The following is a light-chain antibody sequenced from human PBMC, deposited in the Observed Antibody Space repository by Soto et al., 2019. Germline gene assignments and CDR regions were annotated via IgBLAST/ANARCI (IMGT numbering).Light chain of an antibody. CDR1: SSDVGGYNY. CDR3: SSYTSTYTPLYV. Sequence: QSVLTQPASVSGSPGQSITISCTGTSSDVGGYNYVSWYQQHPGKAPKLMIYEVSNRPSGVSNRFSGSESGNTASLTISGLQAEDEADYYCSSYTSTYTPLYVFGTGTKVTV. V-gene: IGLV2-14*01. CDR2: EVS. J-gene: IGLJ1*01.